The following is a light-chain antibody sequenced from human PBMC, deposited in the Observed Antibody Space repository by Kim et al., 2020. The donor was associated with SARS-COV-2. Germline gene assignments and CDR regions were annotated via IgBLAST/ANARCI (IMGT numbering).Light chain of an antibody. CDR2: AAS. Sequence: SPWDRATLSCRASQGINNNFIAWYRQRPGQSPSLLIYAASTRAAGIPDRFSGSGYRTDFSLTISRLEPEDFAVYYCQQYGSSPQTFGQGTKVDIK. CDR3: QQYGSSPQT. V-gene: IGKV3-20*01. CDR1: QGINNNF. J-gene: IGKJ1*01.